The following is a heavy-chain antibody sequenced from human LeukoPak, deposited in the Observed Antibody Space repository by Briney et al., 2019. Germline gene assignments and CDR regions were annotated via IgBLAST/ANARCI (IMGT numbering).Heavy chain of an antibody. V-gene: IGHV3-48*01. CDR2: ISSSSNTI. Sequence: GGSLRLSCAASGFTFSSYSMNWVRQAPGKGLEWVSYISSSSNTIYYADSVKGRFTISRDNSENTLFLQMNSLRADDTAVYYCARSSYYDILSGYYRGGAFDIWGQGTMVTVSS. CDR3: ARSSYYDILSGYYRGGAFDI. J-gene: IGHJ3*02. CDR1: GFTFSSYS. D-gene: IGHD3-9*01.